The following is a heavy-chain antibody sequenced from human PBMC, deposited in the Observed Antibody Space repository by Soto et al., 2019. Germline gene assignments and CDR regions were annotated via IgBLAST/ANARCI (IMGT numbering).Heavy chain of an antibody. CDR3: ATADGQYFGSV. J-gene: IGHJ1*01. D-gene: IGHD3-10*01. V-gene: IGHV1-2*02. CDR2: INTKNGGT. CDR1: GYTMTAHF. Sequence: QVQLVQSGAAVRKPGASVKISCKASGYTMTAHFLHWVRQAPGRGLEWMGWINTKNGGTDYAQKFQDRVFMTRVTSINTAYIQLNRLTSDDTAVYFCATADGQYFGSVWGQGTLVGVSS.